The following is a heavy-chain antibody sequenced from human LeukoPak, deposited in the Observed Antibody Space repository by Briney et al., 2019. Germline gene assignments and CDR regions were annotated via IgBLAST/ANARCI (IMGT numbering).Heavy chain of an antibody. J-gene: IGHJ6*02. Sequence: DSVKGRFTISRDNSKNTLYLQMNSLRAEDTAVYYCAKDLSSYYYDGSGYYYGWNYYYGMDVWGQGTTVTVSS. D-gene: IGHD3-22*01. CDR3: AKDLSSYYYDGSGYYYGWNYYYGMDV. V-gene: IGHV3-30*02.